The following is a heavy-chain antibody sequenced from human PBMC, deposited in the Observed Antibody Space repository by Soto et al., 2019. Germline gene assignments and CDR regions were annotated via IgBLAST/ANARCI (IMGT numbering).Heavy chain of an antibody. V-gene: IGHV3-23*01. CDR3: AKDLGWELLLFDY. J-gene: IGHJ4*02. CDR1: GFTFSSYA. CDR2: ISGSGGST. D-gene: IGHD1-26*01. Sequence: EVQLLESGGGLVQPGGSLRLSCAASGFTFSSYAMSWVRPAPGKGLEWVSAISGSGGSTYYADSVKGRFTISRDNSKNTLYLQINSLKAEDTAVYYCAKDLGWELLLFDYWGQGTLVTVSS.